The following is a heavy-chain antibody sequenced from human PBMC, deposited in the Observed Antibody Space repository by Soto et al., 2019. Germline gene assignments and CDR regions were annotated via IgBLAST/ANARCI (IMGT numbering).Heavy chain of an antibody. J-gene: IGHJ4*02. CDR2: IYHSGST. CDR1: GGSISSGGYS. D-gene: IGHD3-22*01. CDR3: ARTSDSSGYFDY. Sequence: KPXETLSLTCAVSGGSISSGGYSWSWIRQPPGKGLEWIGYIYHSGSTYYNPSLKSRVTISVDRSKNQFSLKLSSVTAADTAVYYCARTSDSSGYFDYWGQGTLVTVSS. V-gene: IGHV4-30-2*01.